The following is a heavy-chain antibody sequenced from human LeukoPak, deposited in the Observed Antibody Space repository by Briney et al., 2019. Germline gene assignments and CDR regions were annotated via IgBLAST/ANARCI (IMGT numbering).Heavy chain of an antibody. D-gene: IGHD4-17*01. V-gene: IGHV1-8*01. CDR2: MNPNSGNT. Sequence: ASVKVSCKASGYTFTSYDINWVRQATGQGVEWMGWMNPNSGNTGYAQKFHGRVTMTRNTSISTAYMELSSLRSEDPAAYYCARGPVSRRYGADYWGQGTLVTVSS. CDR3: ARGPVSRRYGADY. J-gene: IGHJ4*02. CDR1: GYTFTSYD.